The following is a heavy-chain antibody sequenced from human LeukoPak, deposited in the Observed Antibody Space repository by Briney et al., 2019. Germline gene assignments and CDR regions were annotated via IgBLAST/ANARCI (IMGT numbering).Heavy chain of an antibody. CDR2: IYYSGST. Sequence: SETLSLTCTVSGGSISSYYWSWIRQPPGKGLEWIGYIYYSGSTNYNPSLKSRVTISVDTSKNQFSLKLSSVTAADTAVYYCARRVAAGHIDYWGQGALVTVSS. D-gene: IGHD2-21*01. CDR3: ARRVAAGHIDY. J-gene: IGHJ4*02. CDR1: GGSISSYY. V-gene: IGHV4-59*01.